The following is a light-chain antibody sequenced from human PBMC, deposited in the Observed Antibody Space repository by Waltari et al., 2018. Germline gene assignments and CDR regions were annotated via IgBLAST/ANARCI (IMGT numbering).Light chain of an antibody. J-gene: IGKJ4*01. Sequence: EIVLTQSPDSLSLSPGERATLSCRASQSVSSYLAWYQQKPGQSPRLLIYCASSSATCIPARFSGSGSGTDFTLTISSLEPEDFAVYYCQQRHSWPLTFGGGTKVEIK. CDR3: QQRHSWPLT. CDR1: QSVSSY. CDR2: CAS. V-gene: IGKV3-11*01.